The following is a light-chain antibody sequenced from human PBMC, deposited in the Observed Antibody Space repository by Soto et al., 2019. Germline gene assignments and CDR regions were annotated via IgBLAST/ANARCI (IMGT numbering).Light chain of an antibody. CDR1: EVIRSW. J-gene: IGKJ4*01. CDR2: AAT. CDR3: QQSNSFPLT. V-gene: IGKV1-12*01. Sequence: DIQMTQSPSSVSASVGDRVTITCRASEVIRSWLAWYQQKPGKAPKLLIYAATILQSGVPSRFSGSGSGTDFTLTISSLQPEDFDTYYCQQSNSFPLTFGGGTKVEIK.